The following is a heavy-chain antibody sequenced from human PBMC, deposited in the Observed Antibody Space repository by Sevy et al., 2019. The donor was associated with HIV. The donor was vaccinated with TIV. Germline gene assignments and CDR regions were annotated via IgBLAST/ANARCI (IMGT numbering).Heavy chain of an antibody. Sequence: GGSLRLSCVASGFVFRDYCMHWVRQAPGKGLEWVAVISYGGDHRNYADSVRDRLTISRDNFKNTVLLEMQSLTEEDTAVYSCAKDSHPDITATGYNWFDSWGQGSRVTVSS. CDR1: GFVFRDYC. V-gene: IGHV3-30*18. CDR3: AKDSHPDITATGYNWFDS. D-gene: IGHD6-25*01. CDR2: ISYGGDHR. J-gene: IGHJ5*01.